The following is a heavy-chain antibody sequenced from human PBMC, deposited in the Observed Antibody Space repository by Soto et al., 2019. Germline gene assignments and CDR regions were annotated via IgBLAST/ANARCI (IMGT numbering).Heavy chain of an antibody. CDR3: ASGGAARTFDY. D-gene: IGHD3-10*01. V-gene: IGHV4-39*01. CDR1: GGSISSSSYY. CDR2: IYYSGST. Sequence: QLQLQESGPGLVKPSETLSLTCTVSGGSISSSSYYWGWIRQPPGKGLEWIGSIYYSGSTYYNPSLKSRVTISVDTSKNQFSLKLSSVTAADTAVYYCASGGAARTFDYWGQGTLVTVSS. J-gene: IGHJ4*02.